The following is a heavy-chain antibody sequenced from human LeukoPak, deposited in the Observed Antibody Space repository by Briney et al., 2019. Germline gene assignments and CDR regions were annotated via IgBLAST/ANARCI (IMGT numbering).Heavy chain of an antibody. V-gene: IGHV1-18*01. J-gene: IGHJ4*02. Sequence: ASVKVSCKASGYTFTSYGISWVRQAPGQGLEWMGWISAYNGNTNYAQKLQGRVTMTTDTSTSTAYMELRSLRSDDTAVYYCARSSRVAATVTLDYWGQGTLVTVSS. CDR2: ISAYNGNT. CDR3: ARSSRVAATVTLDY. D-gene: IGHD2-15*01. CDR1: GYTFTSYG.